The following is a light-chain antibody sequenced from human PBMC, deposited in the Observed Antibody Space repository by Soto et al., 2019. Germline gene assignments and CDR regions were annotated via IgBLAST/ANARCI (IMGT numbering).Light chain of an antibody. V-gene: IGKV3-20*01. Sequence: IVLTQSPGTLSLSPGERATLSCRASQSVSSSFLAWYQQKPGQAPRLLIYGASSRATGIPDRFSGSASGTDFTLTISRLEPEDLAMYYCQQYGSSMYTFGRGTKLEI. CDR2: GAS. CDR1: QSVSSSF. CDR3: QQYGSSMYT. J-gene: IGKJ2*01.